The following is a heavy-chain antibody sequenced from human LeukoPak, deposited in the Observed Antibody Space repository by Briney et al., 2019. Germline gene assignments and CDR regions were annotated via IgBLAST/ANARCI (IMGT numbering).Heavy chain of an antibody. Sequence: PGGSLRLSCAASGFTFSSYATSWVRQAPGKGLEWVAAISGSGGSTYYAASVKGRFTISRDNSKNTLYLQMNSLRAEDTAVYYCAKDQAWLRLTYAFDIWSQGTMVTVSS. D-gene: IGHD5-12*01. CDR2: ISGSGGST. CDR1: GFTFSSYA. V-gene: IGHV3-23*01. CDR3: AKDQAWLRLTYAFDI. J-gene: IGHJ3*02.